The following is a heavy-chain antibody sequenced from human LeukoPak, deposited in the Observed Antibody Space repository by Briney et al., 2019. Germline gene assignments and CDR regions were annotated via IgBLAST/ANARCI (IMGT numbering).Heavy chain of an antibody. J-gene: IGHJ4*02. Sequence: SQTLSLTCAISGDSVSSNSAAWHWIRQFPSRGLEWLGRTYYRSKWYNDYAVSVKSRITINPDTSKYQFSLQRNSVTPEDTAVYYCAGEDSSSNGAFDYWGQGTLVTVSS. CDR2: TYYRSKWYN. V-gene: IGHV6-1*01. CDR1: GDSVSSNSAA. D-gene: IGHD6-13*01. CDR3: AGEDSSSNGAFDY.